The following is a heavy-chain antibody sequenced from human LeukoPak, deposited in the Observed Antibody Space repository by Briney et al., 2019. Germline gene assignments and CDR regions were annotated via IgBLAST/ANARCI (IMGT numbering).Heavy chain of an antibody. V-gene: IGHV1-46*01. J-gene: IGHJ4*02. D-gene: IGHD3-10*01. CDR1: GYTFTGYY. Sequence: ASVKVSCKAPGYTFTGYYMHWVRQAPGQGLEWMGIINPSSGSTIYAHKFQGRVTMTRDMSTSTVYMELSSLRSEDTAVYYCARVKSWESNISNYLDYWGQGTLVTVSS. CDR2: INPSSGST. CDR3: ARVKSWESNISNYLDY.